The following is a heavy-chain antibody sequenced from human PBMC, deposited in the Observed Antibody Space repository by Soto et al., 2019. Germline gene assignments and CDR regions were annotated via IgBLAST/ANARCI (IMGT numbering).Heavy chain of an antibody. V-gene: IGHV2-5*02. CDR1: GFSLSTSGVG. J-gene: IGHJ5*02. D-gene: IGHD4-17*01. Sequence: GPTLVNPTQTLTLTCTFSGFSLSTSGVGVGWIRQPPGKALEWLAVIYRDDDKRYSPSLKSRLTITRDTSKNQVVLTMTNMDPVDTATYYCARRSVVYGNYLFNWFDPWGQGSLVTVSS. CDR2: IYRDDDK. CDR3: ARRSVVYGNYLFNWFDP.